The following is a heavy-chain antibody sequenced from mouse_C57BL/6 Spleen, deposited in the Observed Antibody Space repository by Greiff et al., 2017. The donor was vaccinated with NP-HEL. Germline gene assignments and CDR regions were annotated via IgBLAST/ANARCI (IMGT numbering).Heavy chain of an antibody. CDR1: GYAFSSSW. Sequence: VQLQQSGPELVKPGASVKISCKASGYAFSSSWMNWVKQRPGKGLEWIGRIYPGDGDTNYNGKFKGKATLTADKSSSTAYMQLSRLTSEDSAVYFCAREDNDGFAYWGQGTLFTVSA. CDR2: IYPGDGDT. CDR3: AREDNDGFAY. J-gene: IGHJ3*01. V-gene: IGHV1-82*01. D-gene: IGHD2-4*01.